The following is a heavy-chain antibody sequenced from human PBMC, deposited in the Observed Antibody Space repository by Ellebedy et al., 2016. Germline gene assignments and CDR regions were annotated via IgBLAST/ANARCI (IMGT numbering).Heavy chain of an antibody. V-gene: IGHV4-39*01. D-gene: IGHD3-10*01. CDR1: GGSISSSSYY. Sequence: SETLSLTCTVSGGSISSSSYYWGWIRQPPGKGLEWIGSIYYSGSTYYNPSLKSRVTISVDTSKNQFSLKLSSVTAADTAVYYCARGPGYYYGSGMLGFDPWGQGTLVTVSS. CDR2: IYYSGST. J-gene: IGHJ5*02. CDR3: ARGPGYYYGSGMLGFDP.